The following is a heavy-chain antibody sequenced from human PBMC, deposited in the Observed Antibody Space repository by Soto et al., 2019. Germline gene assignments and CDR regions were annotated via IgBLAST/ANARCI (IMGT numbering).Heavy chain of an antibody. Sequence: EVQLVESGGGLVKPGGSLRLSCAASGFTFSNAWMSWVRQAPGKGLEWVGRIKSKTDGGTPDYAAPVKGRFTISRDDSKNTLYLQMNSLKTEDTAVYYCTTGGGNVVVVAATPDYYYYYMDVWGKGTTVTVSS. J-gene: IGHJ6*03. CDR1: GFTFSNAW. CDR2: IKSKTDGGTP. D-gene: IGHD2-15*01. V-gene: IGHV3-15*01. CDR3: TTGGGNVVVVAATPDYYYYYMDV.